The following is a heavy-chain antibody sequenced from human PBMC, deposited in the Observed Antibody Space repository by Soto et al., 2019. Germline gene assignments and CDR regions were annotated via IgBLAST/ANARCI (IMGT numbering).Heavy chain of an antibody. CDR3: VRDQSVAGPTTLFDP. D-gene: IGHD6-19*01. V-gene: IGHV3-74*01. J-gene: IGHJ5*02. Sequence: PGGSLRLSCAASGFQLRNYWMHWVRQLPGKGLVWVSRINSEGSSVIYADSVKGRFTVSRDNAKNTLYLQMNNLRAEDTAVYYCVRDQSVAGPTTLFDPWGQGVLVTVSS. CDR1: GFQLRNYW. CDR2: INSEGSSV.